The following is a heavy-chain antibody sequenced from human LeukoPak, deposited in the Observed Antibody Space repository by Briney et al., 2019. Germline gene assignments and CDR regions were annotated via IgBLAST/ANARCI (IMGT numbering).Heavy chain of an antibody. CDR1: GFTFSTYW. CDR2: IYHSGAT. V-gene: IGHV4-38-2*01. J-gene: IGHJ4*02. Sequence: KSRGSLRLSCVASGFTFSTYWMTWVRQPPGKGLEWIATIYHSGATYYTPSLKSRVTISVDTSKNQFSLNLDSVTAADTAVYYCARGGSITMIAGVHWGQGTLVTVSP. D-gene: IGHD3-22*01. CDR3: ARGGSITMIAGVH.